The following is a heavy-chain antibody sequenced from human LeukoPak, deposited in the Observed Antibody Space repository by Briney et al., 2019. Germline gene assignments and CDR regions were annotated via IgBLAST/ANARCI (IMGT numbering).Heavy chain of an antibody. V-gene: IGHV4-61*08. D-gene: IGHD1-26*01. CDR1: GGSISSGGYY. J-gene: IGHJ4*02. CDR3: ARVVGEGSYYYFDY. CDR2: IYYSGST. Sequence: PSETLSLTCTVSGGSISSGGYYWSWIRQPPGKGLEWIGYIYYSGSTNYNPSLKSRVTISVDTSKNQFSLKLSSVTAADTAVYYCARVVGEGSYYYFDYWGQGTLVTVSS.